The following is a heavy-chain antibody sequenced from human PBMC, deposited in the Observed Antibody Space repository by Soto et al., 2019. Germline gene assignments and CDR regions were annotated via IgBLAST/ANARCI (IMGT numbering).Heavy chain of an antibody. V-gene: IGHV1-18*01. D-gene: IGHD4-17*01. CDR1: GYTFTSYG. Sequence: ASVKVSCKASGYTFTSYGISWVRQAPGQGLEWMGWISAYNGNTNYAQKLQGRVTMTTDTSTSTAYMELRSLRSDDTAVYYCARDLRAYGDYDRDNWFDPWGQGTLVTVSS. CDR3: ARDLRAYGDYDRDNWFDP. CDR2: ISAYNGNT. J-gene: IGHJ5*02.